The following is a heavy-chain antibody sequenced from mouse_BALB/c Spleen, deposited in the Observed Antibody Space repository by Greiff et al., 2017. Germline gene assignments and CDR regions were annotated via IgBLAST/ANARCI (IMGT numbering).Heavy chain of an antibody. Sequence: EVQLVESGGGLVQPGGSRKLSCAASGFTFSSFGMHWVRQAPEKGLEWVAYISSGSSTIYYADTVKGRFTISRDNPKNTLFLQMTSLRSEDTAMYYCARAGITTVVAKYYFDYWGQGTTRTVSS. V-gene: IGHV5-17*02. J-gene: IGHJ2*01. CDR2: ISSGSSTI. CDR1: GFTFSSFG. CDR3: ARAGITTVVAKYYFDY. D-gene: IGHD1-1*01.